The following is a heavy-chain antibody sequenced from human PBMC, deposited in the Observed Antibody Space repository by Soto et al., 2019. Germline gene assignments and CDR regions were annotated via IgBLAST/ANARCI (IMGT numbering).Heavy chain of an antibody. V-gene: IGHV3-30-3*01. Sequence: QVQLVESGGGVVQPGRSLRLSCAASGFTFSTYAMHWVRQAPGKGLEWVAVISYDGTNKYYADSVRGRFTISRDNSKNTLFLQMNSPRAEDTAVYYCAKDGGGYNYGYVMLDKYYYGMDVWGQGTTVTVSS. J-gene: IGHJ6*02. D-gene: IGHD5-18*01. CDR3: AKDGGGYNYGYVMLDKYYYGMDV. CDR1: GFTFSTYA. CDR2: ISYDGTNK.